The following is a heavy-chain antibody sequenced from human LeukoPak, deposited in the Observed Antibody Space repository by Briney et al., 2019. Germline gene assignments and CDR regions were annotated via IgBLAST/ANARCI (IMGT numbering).Heavy chain of an antibody. D-gene: IGHD6-19*01. J-gene: IGHJ4*02. CDR2: IYTSGST. Sequence: KPSETLSLTCTVSGGSISSYYWSWIRQPAGKGLEWIGRIYTSGSTNYNPSLKSRVTMSVDTSKNQFSLKLSSVTAADTAVYYCARGSYPGWYNGEFDYWGQGILVIVSS. CDR1: GGSISSYY. V-gene: IGHV4-4*07. CDR3: ARGSYPGWYNGEFDY.